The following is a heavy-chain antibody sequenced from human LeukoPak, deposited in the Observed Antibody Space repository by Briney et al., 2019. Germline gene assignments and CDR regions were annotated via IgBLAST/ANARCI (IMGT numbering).Heavy chain of an antibody. CDR1: GYTFANYG. J-gene: IGHJ5*02. CDR3: ARDQYCSSTSCYDNEFDP. Sequence: GASVKVSCKASGYTFANYGISWVRQAPGQGLEWLGWISGYNGYTNYAQNLQGRVTMTTDTSTSTAYVELRSLRFDDTAVYYCARDQYCSSTSCYDNEFDPWGQGTLVTVSS. CDR2: ISGYNGYT. D-gene: IGHD2-2*01. V-gene: IGHV1-18*01.